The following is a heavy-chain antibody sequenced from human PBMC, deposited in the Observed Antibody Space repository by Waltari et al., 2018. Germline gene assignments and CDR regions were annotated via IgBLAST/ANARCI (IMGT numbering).Heavy chain of an antibody. D-gene: IGHD2-21*02. CDR2: IYYSGST. CDR1: GGSISSYY. J-gene: IGHJ4*02. Sequence: QVQLQESGTGLVKPSETLSLTCTISGGSISSYYCSWILQPPGKGLEWIGYIYYSGSTNYNPSLKSRVTISVDTSKNQFSLKLSSVTAADTAVYYCARAYCGGDCYVFDYWGQGTLVTVSS. CDR3: ARAYCGGDCYVFDY. V-gene: IGHV4-59*01.